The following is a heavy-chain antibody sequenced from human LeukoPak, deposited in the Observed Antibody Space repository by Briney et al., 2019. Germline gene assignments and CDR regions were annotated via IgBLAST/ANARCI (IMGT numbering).Heavy chain of an antibody. CDR2: IYYSGST. Sequence: NPSETLSLTCTVSGGSISSSSYYWGWIRQPPGKGLEWIGSIYYSGSTYYNPSLKSRVTISVDTSKNQFSLKLSSVTAADTAVYYCASAPPLPGRLPIDYWGQGTLVTVSS. CDR3: ASAPPLPGRLPIDY. V-gene: IGHV4-39*07. J-gene: IGHJ4*02. CDR1: GGSISSSSYY.